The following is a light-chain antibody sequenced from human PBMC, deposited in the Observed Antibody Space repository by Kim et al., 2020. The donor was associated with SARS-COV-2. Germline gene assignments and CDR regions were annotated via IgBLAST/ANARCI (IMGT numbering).Light chain of an antibody. V-gene: IGKV3-20*01. J-gene: IGKJ5*01. CDR2: GAS. Sequence: PGETATYSCRASESVDSSKLAWYQQKPGQAPRLLNFGASSRATGIPDRFSGSGSGTDFTLTISRLEPEDFAVYYCQQFGGSPPITFGQGTRLEIK. CDR1: ESVDSSK. CDR3: QQFGGSPPIT.